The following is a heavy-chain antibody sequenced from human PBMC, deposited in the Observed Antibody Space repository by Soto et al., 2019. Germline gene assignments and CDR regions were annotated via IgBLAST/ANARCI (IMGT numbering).Heavy chain of an antibody. CDR3: AREGIVGATEGFDY. V-gene: IGHV4-59*01. Sequence: SETLSLTCTVSGASIRSTYWSWIRQSPGKGLEWIGYIYSSGTTNYNPSLKTRVTISVDTSKNQLSLNLTSVTAADTAVYYCAREGIVGATEGFDYWGQGTLVTVSS. CDR2: IYSSGTT. D-gene: IGHD1-26*01. CDR1: GASIRSTY. J-gene: IGHJ4*02.